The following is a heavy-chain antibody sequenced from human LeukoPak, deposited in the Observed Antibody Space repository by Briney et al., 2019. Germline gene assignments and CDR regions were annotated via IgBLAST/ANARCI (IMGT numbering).Heavy chain of an antibody. CDR2: IIPIFGTP. V-gene: IGHV1-69*01. Sequence: ASVKVSCKASGGTFSSYAISWVRQAPGQGLEWVGGIIPIFGTPNYAQKFQGRVTITADESTSTAYMELSSLRSEDTAVYYCARTTGIAAAADAFDIWGQGTMVTVSS. J-gene: IGHJ3*02. CDR3: ARTTGIAAAADAFDI. D-gene: IGHD6-13*01. CDR1: GGTFSSYA.